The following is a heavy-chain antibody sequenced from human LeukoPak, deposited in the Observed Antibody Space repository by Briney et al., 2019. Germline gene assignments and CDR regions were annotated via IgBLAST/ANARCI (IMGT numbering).Heavy chain of an antibody. J-gene: IGHJ4*02. CDR1: GLTFTNAW. V-gene: IGHV3-15*01. CDR3: TTDPGNYEIF. D-gene: IGHD4-11*01. CDR2: IKSKTGGGTV. Sequence: GGSLRLSCAASGLTFTNAWMSWVRQAPGKGLEWVGRIKSKTGGGTVDYAPPVKGRFTISRDDSRNTLSLEMNFLKTEDTAVYYCTTDPGNYEIFWGQGTLVSVSS.